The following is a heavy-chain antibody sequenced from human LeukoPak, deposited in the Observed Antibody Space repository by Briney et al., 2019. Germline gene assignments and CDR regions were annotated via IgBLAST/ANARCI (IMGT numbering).Heavy chain of an antibody. Sequence: GGSLRLSCAASGFTFSDYYMSWVRQAPGKGLEWVSYISSSGSTIYYADSVKGRFTISRDNAKNSLYLQMNSLRAEDTAVYYCARAYCSGGSCYDYWGQGTLVTVSS. CDR1: GFTFSDYY. CDR2: ISSSGSTI. V-gene: IGHV3-11*04. D-gene: IGHD2-15*01. CDR3: ARAYCSGGSCYDY. J-gene: IGHJ4*02.